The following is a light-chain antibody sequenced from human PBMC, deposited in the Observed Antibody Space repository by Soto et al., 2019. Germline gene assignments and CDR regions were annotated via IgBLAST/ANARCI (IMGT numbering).Light chain of an antibody. CDR1: RSVSSSY. CDR3: HQYGTSPT. J-gene: IGKJ5*01. V-gene: IGKV3-20*01. Sequence: EIVLTQSPATLSLSPGESATLSCRASRSVSSSYLAWYQQKPGQAPRVVIYGAPSRASGNPDRFSGSGSGTDFTLTISRLEPEDFAVYYCHQYGTSPTFGQGTRLEIK. CDR2: GAP.